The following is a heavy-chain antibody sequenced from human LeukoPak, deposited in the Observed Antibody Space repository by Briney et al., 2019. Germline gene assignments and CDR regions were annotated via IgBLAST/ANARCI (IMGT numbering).Heavy chain of an antibody. V-gene: IGHV1-8*01. J-gene: IGHJ4*02. D-gene: IGHD6-13*01. CDR3: ARGLRREQQLLRAFYS. CDR2: MNPNSGNT. CDR1: GYTFTSYD. Sequence: DSVTVSCMASGYTFTSYDINWVRQPTGQGLEWMGWMNPNSGNTGYAQNFQGRVTMTSNCSRSTAYMELSGLTSEDTAVYHCARGLRREQQLLRAFYSWGQGTLVTVSS.